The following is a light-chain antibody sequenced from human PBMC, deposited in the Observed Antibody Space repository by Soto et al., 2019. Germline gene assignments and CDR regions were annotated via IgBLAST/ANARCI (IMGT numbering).Light chain of an antibody. Sequence: DIQMTQSPSTLSGSLVDRVTITCRASQAISSWLAWDQQKPGKAPKLLICKASTLEIGVPSRFSGSGSGTEFTPTISRLHTDDVATYYCQQYNDYSWTFGQGTKVDI. J-gene: IGKJ1*01. CDR2: KAS. V-gene: IGKV1-5*03. CDR3: QQYNDYSWT. CDR1: QAISSW.